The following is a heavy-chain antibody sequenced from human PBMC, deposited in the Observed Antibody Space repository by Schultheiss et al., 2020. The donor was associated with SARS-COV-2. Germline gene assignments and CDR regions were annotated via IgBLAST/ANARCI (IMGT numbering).Heavy chain of an antibody. J-gene: IGHJ4*02. CDR2: ISAYNGNT. Sequence: ASVKVSCKASGYTFTSYGISWVRQAPGQGLEWMGRISAYNGNTNYAQKLQGRVTMTTDTSTSTAYMELRSLRSDDTAVYYCARSIGYCSSTSCYYFDYWGQGTLVTVSS. CDR1: GYTFTSYG. CDR3: ARSIGYCSSTSCYYFDY. D-gene: IGHD2-2*01. V-gene: IGHV1-18*01.